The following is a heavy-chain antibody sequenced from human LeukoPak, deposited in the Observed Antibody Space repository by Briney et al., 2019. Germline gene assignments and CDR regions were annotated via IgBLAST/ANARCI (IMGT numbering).Heavy chain of an antibody. CDR3: AKEVDCPSDCLFFHS. CDR1: GFTFDRFT. J-gene: IGHJ4*02. V-gene: IGHV3-43*01. D-gene: IGHD2-21*02. CDR2: INRRGHT. Sequence: GGSLRLSCAASGFTFDRFTIHWVRQTPGKGLEWVSLINRRGHTFYADSVKGRFTISRDNSRNSVFLQMNSLRPEETALYHCAKEVDCPSDCLFFHSWGQGTLVTVSS.